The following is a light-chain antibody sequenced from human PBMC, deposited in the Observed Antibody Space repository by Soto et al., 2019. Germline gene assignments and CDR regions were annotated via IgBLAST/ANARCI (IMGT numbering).Light chain of an antibody. CDR1: MRDVGAYNL. J-gene: IGLJ1*01. Sequence: QSALTQPASVSGSAGQSITISCSGTMRDVGAYNLVSWYQQHPGTAPKLIIHEVSNRPSGVSNRFSGSKSGNTASLTISGLQAEDEADYYCDSYTRSRAYVFGIGTKLNVL. CDR3: DSYTRSRAYV. CDR2: EVS. V-gene: IGLV2-14*01.